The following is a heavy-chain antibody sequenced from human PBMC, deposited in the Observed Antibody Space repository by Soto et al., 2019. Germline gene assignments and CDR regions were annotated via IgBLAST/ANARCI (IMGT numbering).Heavy chain of an antibody. CDR1: GYDFTTYG. CDR2: ISAHNGNT. J-gene: IGHJ4*02. D-gene: IGHD1-1*01. CDR3: ARGGYGDY. Sequence: QVHLVQSGAEVKKPGASVKVSCKGSGYDFTTYGITLVRQAPGQGLEWMGWISAHNGNTNYAQKLQGRVPVTRDTSTSTAYMELRSLRSDDTAVYYCARGGYGDYWCQGALVTVSS. V-gene: IGHV1-18*01.